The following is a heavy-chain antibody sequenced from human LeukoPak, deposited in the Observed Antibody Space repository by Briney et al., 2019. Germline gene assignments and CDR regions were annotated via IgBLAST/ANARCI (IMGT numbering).Heavy chain of an antibody. CDR2: INPNSGDT. V-gene: IGHV1-2*02. D-gene: IGHD2-15*01. Sequence: ASVKVSCKASGFTFTGYYMHWVRQAPGQALEYVGWINPNSGDTNHAQNFQGRVTLTRDTSISTAYMELSSLRSDDSALYYCAGEYCSGGTCRQGFDYWGQGTLVTVSS. CDR3: AGEYCSGGTCRQGFDY. J-gene: IGHJ4*02. CDR1: GFTFTGYY.